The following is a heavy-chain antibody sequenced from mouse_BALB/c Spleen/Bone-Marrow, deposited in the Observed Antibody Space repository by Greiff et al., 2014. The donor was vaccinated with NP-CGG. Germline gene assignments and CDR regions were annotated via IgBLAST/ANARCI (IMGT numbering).Heavy chain of an antibody. Sequence: VQLQQSGAELVRSGASVKLSCTASGFNIKDYYMHWVKQRPEQGLEWIGWIDPENGDTEYAPKFQGKATMTADTSSNTAYLQXXSXXXXDTAVYYCNARGDYDFGYFDYWGQGTTLTVSS. CDR2: IDPENGDT. J-gene: IGHJ2*01. D-gene: IGHD2-4*01. CDR1: GFNIKDYY. CDR3: NARGDYDFGYFDY. V-gene: IGHV14-4*02.